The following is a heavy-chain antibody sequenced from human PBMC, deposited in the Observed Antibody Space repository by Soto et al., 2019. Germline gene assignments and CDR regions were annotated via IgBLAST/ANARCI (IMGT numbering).Heavy chain of an antibody. J-gene: IGHJ4*02. D-gene: IGHD2-2*02. CDR2: IYYSGST. V-gene: IGHV4-59*01. CDR1: GGSIRSFY. Sequence: SETLSLTCTVSGGSIRSFYWSWIREPPGKGLEWIGYIYYSGSTNYNPSLKSRVTISVDTSKNQFSLKLSSVTAADTAVYYCARGRYCSSTSCYIFDYWGQGTLVTVSS. CDR3: ARGRYCSSTSCYIFDY.